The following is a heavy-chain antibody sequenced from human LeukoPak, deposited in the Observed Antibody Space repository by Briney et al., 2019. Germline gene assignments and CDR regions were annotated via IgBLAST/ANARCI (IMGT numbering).Heavy chain of an antibody. D-gene: IGHD3-9*01. Sequence: SETLSLTCTVSGGSISSYYWSWIRQPPGKGLEWIGHFYYSGSTNYNPSLKSRVTIPVDTSKNQSSLKLSSVTAADTAVYYCARGGDYDIVTGYYRAPHYFDYWGQGTLVTVSS. CDR3: ARGGDYDIVTGYYRAPHYFDY. J-gene: IGHJ4*02. CDR1: GGSISSYY. CDR2: FYYSGST. V-gene: IGHV4-59*12.